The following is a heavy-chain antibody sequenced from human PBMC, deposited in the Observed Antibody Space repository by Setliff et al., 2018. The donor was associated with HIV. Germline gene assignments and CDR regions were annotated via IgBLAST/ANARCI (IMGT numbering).Heavy chain of an antibody. Sequence: GASVKVSCKTSGYIFTSYGIAWVRQAPGQGLEWMGWISGYNGNTNYAQNLQGRVTMTTDTATSTVYMQLRSLTSDDTAVYYCARVKADGSGSYFQYWGQGTRVTVSS. CDR3: ARVKADGSGSYFQY. D-gene: IGHD3-10*01. V-gene: IGHV1-18*01. CDR1: GYIFTSYG. CDR2: ISGYNGNT. J-gene: IGHJ4*02.